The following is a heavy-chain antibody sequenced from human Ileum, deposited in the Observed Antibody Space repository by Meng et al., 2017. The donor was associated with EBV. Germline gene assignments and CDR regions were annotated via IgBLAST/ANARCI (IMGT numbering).Heavy chain of an antibody. D-gene: IGHD3-22*01. V-gene: IGHV4-4*02. CDR1: GGSISRSDW. CDR2: TSHSGST. CDR3: ASSDYYRSDY. Sequence: QVQRQERGPGLVKPAEPLSLTCAVSGGSISRSDWWSWVRQPPGKGLEWIGETSHSGSTNYSPSLKSRVTISLDKSKNQLSLKLNSVTAADTAVYYCASSDYYRSDYWGQGTLVTVSS. J-gene: IGHJ4*02.